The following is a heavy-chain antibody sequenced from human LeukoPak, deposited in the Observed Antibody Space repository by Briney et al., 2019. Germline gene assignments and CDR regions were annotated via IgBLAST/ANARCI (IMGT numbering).Heavy chain of an antibody. V-gene: IGHV4-39*02. CDR1: GGSISSRTYF. J-gene: IGHJ5*02. CDR2: IYYSSWST. D-gene: IGHD7-27*01. CDR3: ARDAHWGLGWFDP. Sequence: PSETLSLTCTVSGGSISSRTYFWGWIRQPPGKGLEWIGNIYYSSWSTYYNPSLKSRVTISVDTSKNQFSLKLSSVTAADTAVYYCARDAHWGLGWFDPWGQGTLVTVSS.